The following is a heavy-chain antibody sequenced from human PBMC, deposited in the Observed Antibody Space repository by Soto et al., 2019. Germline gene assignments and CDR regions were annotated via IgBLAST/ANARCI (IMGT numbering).Heavy chain of an antibody. CDR2: IYYSGST. J-gene: IGHJ4*02. D-gene: IGHD3-9*01. V-gene: IGHV4-39*01. CDR1: GGSISSSSYY. Sequence: TSETLSLTCTVSGGSISSSSYYWGWIRQPPGKGLEWIGSIYYSGSTYYNPSLKSRVTISVDTSKNQFSLKLSSVTAADTAVYFCARHHPKDILTGYYTGDFDYWGQGTLVTVSS. CDR3: ARHHPKDILTGYYTGDFDY.